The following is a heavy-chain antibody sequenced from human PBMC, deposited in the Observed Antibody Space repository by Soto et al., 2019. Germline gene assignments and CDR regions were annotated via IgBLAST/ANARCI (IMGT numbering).Heavy chain of an antibody. D-gene: IGHD1-26*01. Sequence: GESLKISCVGSGFTFSNYGMHWVRQPPGKGLEWVALISDDGDKRYYADSVRGRLIISRDNSKDTLYLQMNSLGPDDTAVYFCAKARVRIVGANSFDYWGQGTPVTV. V-gene: IGHV3-30*18. J-gene: IGHJ4*02. CDR1: GFTFSNYG. CDR2: ISDDGDKR. CDR3: AKARVRIVGANSFDY.